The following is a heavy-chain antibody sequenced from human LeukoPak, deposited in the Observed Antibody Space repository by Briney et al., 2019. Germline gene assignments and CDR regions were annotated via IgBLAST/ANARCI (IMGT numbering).Heavy chain of an antibody. Sequence: ASVKVSCKASGDTFTDYYLHWGRQAPGQGVEWMGWLNPNTGATNYAQNFQGRVTMARDTSVSTAYMELSRLRSDDTAVFYCATWVAAAGTRDFWGQGTLVTVSS. CDR1: GDTFTDYY. D-gene: IGHD6-13*01. J-gene: IGHJ4*02. CDR2: LNPNTGAT. CDR3: ATWVAAAGTRDF. V-gene: IGHV1-2*02.